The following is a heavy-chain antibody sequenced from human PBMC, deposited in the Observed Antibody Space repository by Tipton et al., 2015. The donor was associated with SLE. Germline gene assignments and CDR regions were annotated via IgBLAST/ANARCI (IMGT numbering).Heavy chain of an antibody. Sequence: TLSLTCTVSGDSISSGSYYWSWIRQPAGKGLEWIGYIYTSGSTNYNPSLKSRVTISVDTSKNQFSLKLSSVTAADTAVYYCARGGSWLEYYYYYYGMDVWGQGTTVTVSS. J-gene: IGHJ6*02. V-gene: IGHV4-61*09. CDR3: ARGGSWLEYYYYYYGMDV. CDR2: IYTSGST. D-gene: IGHD6-19*01. CDR1: GDSISSGSYY.